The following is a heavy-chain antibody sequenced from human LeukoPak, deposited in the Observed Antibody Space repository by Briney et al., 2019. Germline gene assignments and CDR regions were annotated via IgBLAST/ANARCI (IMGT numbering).Heavy chain of an antibody. J-gene: IGHJ4*02. D-gene: IGHD1-14*01. CDR1: GGSISSSSYY. CDR3: ARFPLATTIRDY. V-gene: IGHV4-39*01. Sequence: SETLSLTCTVSGGSISSSSYYWGWIRQPPGKGLGWIGSIYYSGSTYYNPSLKSRVTISVDTSKNQFSLKLSSVTAADTAVYYCARFPLATTIRDYWGQGTLVTVSS. CDR2: IYYSGST.